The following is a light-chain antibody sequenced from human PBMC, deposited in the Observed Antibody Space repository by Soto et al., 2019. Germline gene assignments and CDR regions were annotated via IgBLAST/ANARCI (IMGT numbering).Light chain of an antibody. V-gene: IGLV2-14*01. CDR3: SSYTRSSTYV. CDR1: SIDVGGYNY. CDR2: DVS. J-gene: IGLJ1*01. Sequence: QSVLTQPASVSGSPGQSITVSCTGTSIDVGGYNYVSWYQQHPGRAPKLMIYDVSHRPSGVSNRFSGSKSGNTASLTISGLQAEDEADYYCSSYTRSSTYVFGTGTKLTVL.